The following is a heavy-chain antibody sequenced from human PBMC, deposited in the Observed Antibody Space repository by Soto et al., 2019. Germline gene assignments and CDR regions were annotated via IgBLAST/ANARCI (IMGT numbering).Heavy chain of an antibody. V-gene: IGHV1-18*01. CDR1: GYTFTSYG. J-gene: IGHJ4*02. D-gene: IGHD3-22*01. Sequence: ASVKVSCKASGYTFTSYGISWVRQAPGQGLEWMGWISAYNGNTNYAQKLQGRVTMTTDTSTSTAYMELRSLRSDDTAVYYCARDYITMIVVVHLGYWGQGTLVTVSS. CDR3: ARDYITMIVVVHLGY. CDR2: ISAYNGNT.